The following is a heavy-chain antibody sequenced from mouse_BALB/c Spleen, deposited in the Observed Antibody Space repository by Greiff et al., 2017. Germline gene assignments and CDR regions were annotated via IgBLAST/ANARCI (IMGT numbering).Heavy chain of an antibody. Sequence: EVKVVESGGGLVQPKGSLKLSCAASGFTFNTYAMHWVCQAPGKGLEWVARIRSKSNNYATYYADSVKDRFTISRDDSQSMLYLQMNNLKTEDTAMYYCVRDYYDYDGGAWFAYWGQGTLVTVSA. CDR3: VRDYYDYDGGAWFAY. J-gene: IGHJ3*01. CDR2: IRSKSNNYAT. D-gene: IGHD2-4*01. V-gene: IGHV10-3*03. CDR1: GFTFNTYA.